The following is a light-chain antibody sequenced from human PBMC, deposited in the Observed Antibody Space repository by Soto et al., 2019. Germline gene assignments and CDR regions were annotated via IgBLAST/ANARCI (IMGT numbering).Light chain of an antibody. V-gene: IGKV1-39*01. J-gene: IGKJ3*01. CDR2: ATS. CDR1: QTVMSY. CDR3: QQPPYT. Sequence: DIEMTQSPASLSTSVGGRVNITCRAGQTVMSYLHWYQQKPGQAPNLLIYATSTLQSGVPSRFSGRDSGADFTLTINNLQPEDFATYYCQQPPYTFGPGTKVDIK.